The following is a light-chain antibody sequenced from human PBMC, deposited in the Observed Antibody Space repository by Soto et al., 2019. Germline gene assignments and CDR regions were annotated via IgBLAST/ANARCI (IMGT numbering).Light chain of an antibody. V-gene: IGLV2-14*01. Sequence: QSVLTQPASVSGSPGQSITISCTGTSSDVGGYNYVSWYQQHPGKAPKLMIYEVSNRPSGVSNRFSGSKSGNTASLTISGLQAEDEADYYCSSYTSSSTNVLGNGTKLTV. J-gene: IGLJ1*01. CDR3: SSYTSSSTNV. CDR1: SSDVGGYNY. CDR2: EVS.